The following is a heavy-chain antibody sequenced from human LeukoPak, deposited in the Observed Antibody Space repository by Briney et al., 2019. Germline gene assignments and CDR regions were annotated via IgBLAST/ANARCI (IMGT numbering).Heavy chain of an antibody. CDR2: ISYDGSNK. V-gene: IGHV3-30*18. Sequence: GGSLRLSCAASGFTFSSYGMHWVRQAPGKGLEWLAVISYDGSNKYYADSVKGRFTISRDNSKNTLYLQMNSLRAEDTAVYYCAKDLRGTMVRGVIGYWGQGTLVTVSS. J-gene: IGHJ4*02. D-gene: IGHD3-10*01. CDR3: AKDLRGTMVRGVIGY. CDR1: GFTFSSYG.